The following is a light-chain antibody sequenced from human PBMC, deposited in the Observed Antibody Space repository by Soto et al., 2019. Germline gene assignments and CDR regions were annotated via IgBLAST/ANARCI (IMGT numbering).Light chain of an antibody. CDR2: GAS. V-gene: IGKV3-20*01. CDR1: QSVSSSY. CDR3: PHYGISRRT. Sequence: STEWPSAVSLSPVEICALSCVVSQSVSSSYLAWYQQKPGQAPRLLIYGASSRATGIPDRFSGRGSGTDFALTMISAEPQNFALDHDPHYGISRRTFGEGTKVDI. J-gene: IGKJ1*01.